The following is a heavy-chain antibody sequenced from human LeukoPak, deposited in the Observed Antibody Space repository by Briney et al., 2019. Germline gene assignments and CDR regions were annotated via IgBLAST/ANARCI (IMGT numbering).Heavy chain of an antibody. D-gene: IGHD3-22*01. Sequence: SETLSLTCTVSGGSISTHYWSWIRQPPGKGLEWIGYMYYSGSANYNPSLKSRVTISVDTSKNQFSLKLSSVTAADTAVYYCARQYYDSSGYSYYFDFWGQGTLVTVSS. CDR2: MYYSGSA. CDR1: GGSISTHY. J-gene: IGHJ4*02. V-gene: IGHV4-59*08. CDR3: ARQYYDSSGYSYYFDF.